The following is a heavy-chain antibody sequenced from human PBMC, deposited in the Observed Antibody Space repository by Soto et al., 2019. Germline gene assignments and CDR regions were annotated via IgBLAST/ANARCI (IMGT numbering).Heavy chain of an antibody. D-gene: IGHD5-18*01. CDR3: ARSYGSCFDY. CDR2: IYYSGST. J-gene: IGHJ4*02. Sequence: SETLCLTCTVSGGSISSYYWSWIRQPPGKGLEWIGYIYYSGSTNYNPSLKSRVTISVDTSKNQFSLKLSSVTAADTAVYYCARSYGSCFDYWGQGTLVTVSS. CDR1: GGSISSYY. V-gene: IGHV4-59*08.